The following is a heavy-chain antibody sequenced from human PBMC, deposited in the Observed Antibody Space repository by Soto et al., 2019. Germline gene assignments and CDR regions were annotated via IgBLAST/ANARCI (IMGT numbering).Heavy chain of an antibody. V-gene: IGHV4-39*01. CDR3: ARHANRNYYDAFDI. CDR2: IYYSGST. CDR1: GGSITSGTYY. J-gene: IGHJ3*02. Sequence: SETLSLTCTVSGGSITSGTYYWGWIRQPPGKGLKWIGSIYYSGSTYYNPSLKSRATISVDTSKNQFSLKLTSVTAADTAVYYCARHANRNYYDAFDIWGQGTMVTVS. D-gene: IGHD3-10*01.